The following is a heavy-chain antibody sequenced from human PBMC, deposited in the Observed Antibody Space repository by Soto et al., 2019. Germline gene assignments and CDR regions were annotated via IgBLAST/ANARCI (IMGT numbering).Heavy chain of an antibody. V-gene: IGHV4-30-4*01. D-gene: IGHD2-15*01. Sequence: SETLSLTCTVSGGSISSGDYYWSWIRQPPGKGLEWIGYIYYSGSNYYNPSLKSRVTISVDTSKNQFSLKLSSVTAADTAVYYCALLKDKGYCSGGSCYKNWFDPWGQGTLVTVSS. CDR2: IYYSGSN. J-gene: IGHJ5*02. CDR3: ALLKDKGYCSGGSCYKNWFDP. CDR1: GGSISSGDYY.